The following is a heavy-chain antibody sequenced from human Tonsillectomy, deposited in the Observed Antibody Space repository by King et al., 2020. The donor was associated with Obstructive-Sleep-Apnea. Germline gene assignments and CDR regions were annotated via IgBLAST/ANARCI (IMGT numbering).Heavy chain of an antibody. D-gene: IGHD5-24*01. CDR2: IHHSGST. V-gene: IGHV4-4*02. CDR3: ARVTWRPYYYGMAV. CDR1: GGSISSTNW. J-gene: IGHJ6*02. Sequence: QLQESGPGLVKPSGTLSLTCAVSGGSISSTNWWSWVRQPPGKGLRWIGEIHHSGSTNYNPSLKSRVTISVDKSKNQFSLKLNSVTAGDTAVYYCARVTWRPYYYGMAVWGQGTTVTVSS.